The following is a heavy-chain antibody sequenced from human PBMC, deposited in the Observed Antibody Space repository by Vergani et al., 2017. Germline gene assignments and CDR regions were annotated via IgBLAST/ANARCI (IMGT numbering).Heavy chain of an antibody. J-gene: IGHJ4*02. Sequence: EVQLLESGGGLVQSGGSLRLSCAASGFTFTKYAMSWVRQAPGKGLEWVSAISGSGNSTYYADSVKGRFTISRDNSKNTLYLQMNSLRAEDTAIYYCAKRSGDYWGQGTLVTVSS. CDR1: GFTFTKYA. CDR2: ISGSGNST. D-gene: IGHD1-26*01. V-gene: IGHV3-23*01. CDR3: AKRSGDY.